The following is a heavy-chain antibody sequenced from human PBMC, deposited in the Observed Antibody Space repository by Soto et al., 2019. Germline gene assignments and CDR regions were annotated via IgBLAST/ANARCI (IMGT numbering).Heavy chain of an antibody. D-gene: IGHD3-3*01. Sequence: ASVKVSCKASGGTFSSYTISWVRQAPGQGLEWMGRIIPILGIANYAQKFQGRVTITADKSTSTAYMELSSLRSDDTAVYYCARGQYNPPELLLSLGMHYYYYYYMDVWGKGTTVTVSS. CDR1: GGTFSSYT. CDR2: IIPILGIA. J-gene: IGHJ6*03. CDR3: ARGQYNPPELLLSLGMHYYYYYYMDV. V-gene: IGHV1-69*02.